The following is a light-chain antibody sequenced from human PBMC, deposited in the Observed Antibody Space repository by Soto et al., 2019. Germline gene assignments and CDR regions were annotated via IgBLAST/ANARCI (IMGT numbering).Light chain of an antibody. CDR2: GAS. Sequence: EIVMTQSPATLSVSPGERATLSCRVSQSVSSTLAWYQQKPGQAPRLRIYGASTRATGIPARFSGSGSGTEFTLTISSLQSEDFAVYYCQQYNNWPPITFGQGTRLEIK. CDR3: QQYNNWPPIT. V-gene: IGKV3-15*01. J-gene: IGKJ5*01. CDR1: QSVSST.